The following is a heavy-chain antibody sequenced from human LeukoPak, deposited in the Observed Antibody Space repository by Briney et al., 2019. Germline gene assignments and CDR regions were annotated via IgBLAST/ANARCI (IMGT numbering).Heavy chain of an antibody. J-gene: IGHJ6*03. CDR2: IYHSGST. CDR3: ARGVVVVAATPNFFRNHYYYYYMDV. V-gene: IGHV4-39*07. D-gene: IGHD2-15*01. CDR1: GGSISSSSYY. Sequence: SETLSLTCTVSGGSISSSSYYWGWIRQPPGKGLEWIGSIYHSGSTYYNPSLKSRVTISVDTSKNQFSLKLSSVTAADTAVYYCARGVVVVAATPNFFRNHYYYYYMDVWGKGTTVTVSS.